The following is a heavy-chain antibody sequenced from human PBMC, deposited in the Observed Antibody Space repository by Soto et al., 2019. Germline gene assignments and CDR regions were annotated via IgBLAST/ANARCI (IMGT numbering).Heavy chain of an antibody. D-gene: IGHD2-21*01. J-gene: IGHJ5*02. CDR3: VRSGTARLLRHSWFDA. Sequence: EVQLVESGGGLVKPGGSLRLSCAASGSTFNTYDMNWVRQAPGKGLGRVSSITTSSAYIYYADSLKGRITISRDNGKNPLFPQMNSLRAQDTAVYYCVRSGTARLLRHSWFDAWGQGTLVTVSS. V-gene: IGHV3-21*01. CDR2: ITTSSAYI. CDR1: GSTFNTYD.